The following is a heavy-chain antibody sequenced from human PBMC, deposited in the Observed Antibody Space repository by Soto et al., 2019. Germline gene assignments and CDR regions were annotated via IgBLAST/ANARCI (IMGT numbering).Heavy chain of an antibody. Sequence: PGESLKLSCKGSGYSFTSYWIGWVRQMPGKGLEWMGIIYPGDSDTRYSPSFQGQVTISADKSISTAYLQWSSLKASDTAMYYCARLVTMVRGPTAFDIWGQGTMVTVSS. CDR2: IYPGDSDT. CDR1: GYSFTSYW. J-gene: IGHJ3*02. D-gene: IGHD3-10*01. V-gene: IGHV5-51*01. CDR3: ARLVTMVRGPTAFDI.